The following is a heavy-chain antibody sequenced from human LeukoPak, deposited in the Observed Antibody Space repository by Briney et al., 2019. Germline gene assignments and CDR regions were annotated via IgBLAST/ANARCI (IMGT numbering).Heavy chain of an antibody. Sequence: GGSLRLSCAASGFTFSSYSMNWVRQAPGKGLEWVSSISSSSSYIYYADSVKGRFTISRDNAKNSLYLQINSLRAEDTAVYYCASEIAAAGTVVDYWGQGTLVTVSS. D-gene: IGHD6-13*01. V-gene: IGHV3-21*01. CDR2: ISSSSSYI. CDR3: ASEIAAAGTVVDY. CDR1: GFTFSSYS. J-gene: IGHJ4*02.